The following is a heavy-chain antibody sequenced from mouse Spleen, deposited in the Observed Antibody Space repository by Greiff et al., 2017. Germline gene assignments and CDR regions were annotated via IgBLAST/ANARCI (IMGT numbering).Heavy chain of an antibody. CDR2: VYPYNGGT. V-gene: IGHV1-36*01. Sequence: EVKLQESGPVLVKPGPSVKISCKASGFTFTDYYMHWVKQSHGKSLEWIGLVYPYNGGTSYNQKFKGKATLTVDTSSSTAYMELNSLTSEDSAVYYCARGDYYDGSSGDFDVWGAGTTVTVSS. D-gene: IGHD1-1*02. CDR1: GFTFTDYY. CDR3: ARGDYYDGSSGDFDV. J-gene: IGHJ1*01.